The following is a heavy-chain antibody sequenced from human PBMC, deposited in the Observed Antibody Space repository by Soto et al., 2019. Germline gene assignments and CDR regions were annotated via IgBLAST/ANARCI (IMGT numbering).Heavy chain of an antibody. J-gene: IGHJ6*03. D-gene: IGHD2-15*01. V-gene: IGHV3-48*01. CDR2: ISSSSSTI. Sequence: GGSLRLSCAASGFTFSSYSMNWVRQAPGKGLEWVSYISSSSSTIYYADSVKGRFTISRDNAKNSLYLQMNSLRAEDTAVYYCARADCSGGSCYSLYYYYMDVWGKGTTVTVSS. CDR1: GFTFSSYS. CDR3: ARADCSGGSCYSLYYYYMDV.